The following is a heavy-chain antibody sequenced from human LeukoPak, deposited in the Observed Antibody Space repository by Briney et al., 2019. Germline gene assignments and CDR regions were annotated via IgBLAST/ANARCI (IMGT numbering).Heavy chain of an antibody. D-gene: IGHD6-13*01. CDR1: GFTFSIYA. V-gene: IGHV3-33*08. J-gene: IGHJ5*02. CDR3: ARGVAAAGNPNYFDP. CDR2: IWSDGSKT. Sequence: GGSLRLSCAASGFTFSIYAMQWVRQAPGKGLEGVAVIWSDGSKTYYADSVKGRFTISRDNSKNTLYLQMNSLRVEDTAVYYCARGVAAAGNPNYFDPWGQGTLVTVSS.